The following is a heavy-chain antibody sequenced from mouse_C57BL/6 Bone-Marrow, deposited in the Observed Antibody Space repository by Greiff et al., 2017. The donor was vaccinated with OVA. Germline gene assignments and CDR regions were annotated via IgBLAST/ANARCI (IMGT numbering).Heavy chain of an antibody. V-gene: IGHV5-6*01. CDR2: ISSGGSYT. D-gene: IGHD2-4*01. CDR3: AGLPYYCAMDY. Sequence: EVKLMESGGDLVKPGGSLKLSCAASGFTFSSYGMSWVRQTPDKRLEWVATISSGGSYTYYPDSVKGRFTIYRDSAKNTLYLQMSSLKSEDTAMYYCAGLPYYCAMDYWGQGTSVTVSS. J-gene: IGHJ4*01. CDR1: GFTFSSYG.